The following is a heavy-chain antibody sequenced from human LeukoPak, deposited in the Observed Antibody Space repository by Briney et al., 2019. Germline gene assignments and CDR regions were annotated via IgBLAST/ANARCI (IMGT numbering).Heavy chain of an antibody. V-gene: IGHV4-59*01. J-gene: IGHJ4*02. D-gene: IGHD4-11*01. Sequence: SETLSLTCTVSGGSISSYYWSRIRQPPGKGLEWIGYIYYSGSTNYNPSLKSRVTISVDTSKNQFSLKLSSVTAADTAVYYCVRDPGNFSNLPYYFDHWGQGSLVTVSS. CDR3: VRDPGNFSNLPYYFDH. CDR1: GGSISSYY. CDR2: IYYSGST.